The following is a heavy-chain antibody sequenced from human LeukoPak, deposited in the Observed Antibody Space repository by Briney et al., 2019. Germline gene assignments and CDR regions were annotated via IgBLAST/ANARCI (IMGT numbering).Heavy chain of an antibody. CDR3: ARDYDFWSGYPYYYYYGMDV. J-gene: IGHJ6*02. V-gene: IGHV1-18*01. Sequence: ASVKVSCKASGYTFTSYGISWVRQAPGQGLEWMGWISAYNGNTNYAQKLQGRVTMTTDTSTSTAYMELRSLRSDDTAVYYCARDYDFWSGYPYYYYYGMDVWGQGTTVTVSS. CDR1: GYTFTSYG. CDR2: ISAYNGNT. D-gene: IGHD3-3*01.